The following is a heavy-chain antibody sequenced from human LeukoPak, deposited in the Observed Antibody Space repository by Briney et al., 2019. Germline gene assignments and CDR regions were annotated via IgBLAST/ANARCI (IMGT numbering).Heavy chain of an antibody. CDR2: ISIGGDGT. CDR1: GFTFNNYA. D-gene: IGHD2-2*01. Sequence: GGSLRLSCAGSGFTFNNYAMSWVRQTPRKGLEWVSTISIGGDGTYYADPAKGRFTMSRDNSKNTLYLQMSSLRAEDTAVYYCVRAAPRDCSSTSCSLFDNWGQGILVTVSS. V-gene: IGHV3-23*01. J-gene: IGHJ4*02. CDR3: VRAAPRDCSSTSCSLFDN.